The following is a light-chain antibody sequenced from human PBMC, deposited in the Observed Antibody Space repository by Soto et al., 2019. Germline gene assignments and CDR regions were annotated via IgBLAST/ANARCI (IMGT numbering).Light chain of an antibody. J-gene: IGKJ2*01. CDR2: DAS. CDR1: QSVSSY. CDR3: QQRSNWPRYT. V-gene: IGKV3-11*01. Sequence: EIVLTQSPATLSLSPGERATLSCRASQSVSSYLAWYQQKPGQAPRLLIYDASNRATGIPARFSGSGSGTDFTFTISSLEPEDFAVYYCQQRSNWPRYTFGQGTKVDI.